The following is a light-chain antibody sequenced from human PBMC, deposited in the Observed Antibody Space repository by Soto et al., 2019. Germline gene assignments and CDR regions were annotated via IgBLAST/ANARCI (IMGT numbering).Light chain of an antibody. CDR2: EVS. CDR3: SSYAGNNDDVL. CDR1: SSDFGSYNY. J-gene: IGLJ2*01. Sequence: QSALTQPPSASGSPGQSVTISCTGTSSDFGSYNYVSWYQQHPGNAPKLLIYEVSKRPSGVPDRFSGSKSGNTASLTVSGLQAEDEADYYCSSYAGNNDDVLFGGGTQLTVL. V-gene: IGLV2-8*01.